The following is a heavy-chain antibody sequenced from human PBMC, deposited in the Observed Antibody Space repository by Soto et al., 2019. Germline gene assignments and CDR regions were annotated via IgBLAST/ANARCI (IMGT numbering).Heavy chain of an antibody. CDR1: GYTFTSYY. D-gene: IGHD3-9*01. V-gene: IGHV1-46*01. CDR3: ARETTYYDILTGYFGPSSSYGMDV. J-gene: IGHJ6*02. Sequence: GASVKVSCKASGYTFTSYYMHWVRQAPGQGLEWMGIINPSGGSTSYAQKFQGRVTMTRDTSTSTVYMELSSLRSEDTAVYYCARETTYYDILTGYFGPSSSYGMDVRGQGTKVTVSS. CDR2: INPSGGST.